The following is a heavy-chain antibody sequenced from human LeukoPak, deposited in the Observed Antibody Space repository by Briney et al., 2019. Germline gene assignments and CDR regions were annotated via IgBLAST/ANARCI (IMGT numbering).Heavy chain of an antibody. CDR1: GFTFTSYE. D-gene: IGHD2-2*01. Sequence: GGSLRLSCAASGFTFTSYEMIWVRQAPGKGLEWVSYIASSTIYYADSVKGRFTISRDNAKNSLYLQMNSLRDEDTAVYYCARGPAAAIDYWGQGTLVTVSS. CDR3: ARGPAAAIDY. CDR2: IASSTI. V-gene: IGHV3-48*03. J-gene: IGHJ4*02.